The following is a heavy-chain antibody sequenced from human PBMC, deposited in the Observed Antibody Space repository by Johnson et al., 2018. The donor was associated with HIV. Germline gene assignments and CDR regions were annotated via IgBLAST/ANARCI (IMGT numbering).Heavy chain of an antibody. J-gene: IGHJ3*02. CDR2: ISSGGDT. D-gene: IGHD5-18*01. CDR3: ARSPGYSRAFDI. Sequence: EKLVESGGGVVQPGRSLRLSCVVSGFTVSSNYITWVRQAPGKGLEWVSVISSGGDTYYADSVKDRFTISRDNSKNTLYLQMNRLRAEATAVYYCARSPGYSRAFDIGGQGTMVTVST. V-gene: IGHV3-66*01. CDR1: GFTVSSNY.